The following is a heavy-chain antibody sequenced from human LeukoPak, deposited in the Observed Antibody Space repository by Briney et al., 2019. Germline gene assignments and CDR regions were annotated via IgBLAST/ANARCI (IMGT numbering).Heavy chain of an antibody. CDR1: GFTFSSYS. J-gene: IGHJ3*02. CDR3: ARGYSGGYYLIDAFDI. Sequence: PGRSLRLSCVASGFTFSSYSMNWVRQAPGKGLEWVSSISSSSSYIYYADSVKGRFTISRDNAKNSLYLQMNSLRAEDTAVYYCARGYSGGYYLIDAFDIWGQGTMVTVSS. D-gene: IGHD1-26*01. V-gene: IGHV3-21*01. CDR2: ISSSSSYI.